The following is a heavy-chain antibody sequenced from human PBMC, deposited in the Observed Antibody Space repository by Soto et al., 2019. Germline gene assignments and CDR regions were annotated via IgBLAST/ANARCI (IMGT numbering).Heavy chain of an antibody. D-gene: IGHD2-21*02. V-gene: IGHV5-51*01. Sequence: GESLKISCKGSGYSLTSYWSGWVRQMPGKGLEWMGIIYPGDSDTRYSPSFQGQVTISADKSISTAYLQWSSLKASDTAMYYCASVAVVTPSPDAFDIWGQGTMVTVSS. CDR2: IYPGDSDT. CDR3: ASVAVVTPSPDAFDI. J-gene: IGHJ3*02. CDR1: GYSLTSYW.